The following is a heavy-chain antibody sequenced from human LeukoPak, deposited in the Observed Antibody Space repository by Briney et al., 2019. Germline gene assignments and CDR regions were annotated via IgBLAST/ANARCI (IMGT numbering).Heavy chain of an antibody. V-gene: IGHV4-34*01. CDR1: GGSFSGSFSDYY. D-gene: IGHD2-21*01. CDR2: INHSGTT. Sequence: SETLSLTCAVYGGSFSGSFSDYYWSWIRQPPGKGLEWIGQINHSGTTNYSPSLKSRVTISLDTSKNQFSLKLSSVTAAGTAVYYCARHGIATWFDPWGQGTLVTVSS. J-gene: IGHJ5*02. CDR3: ARHGIATWFDP.